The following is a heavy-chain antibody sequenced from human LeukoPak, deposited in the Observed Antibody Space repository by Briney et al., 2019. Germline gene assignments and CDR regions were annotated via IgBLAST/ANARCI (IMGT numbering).Heavy chain of an antibody. CDR3: ARLNREAAAGLGYYYYYMDV. V-gene: IGHV1-18*01. CDR1: GYTFTSYG. J-gene: IGHJ6*03. D-gene: IGHD6-13*01. Sequence: ASVKVSCKASGYTFTSYGISWVRQAPRQGLEWMGWISAYNGNTNYAQKLQGRVTMTTDTSTSTAYMELRSLRSDDTAVYYCARLNREAAAGLGYYYYYMDVWGKGTTVTVSS. CDR2: ISAYNGNT.